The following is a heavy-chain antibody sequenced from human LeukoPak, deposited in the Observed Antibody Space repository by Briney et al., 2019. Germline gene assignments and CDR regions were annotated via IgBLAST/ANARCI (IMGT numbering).Heavy chain of an antibody. V-gene: IGHV4-31*03. CDR3: ARVGSPITAFFDC. CDR1: GGHNSSGDYY. D-gene: IGHD5-18*01. CDR2: IYYSGTP. Sequence: SHTLPLTCTLSGGHNSSGDYYWSSIRQHPTKGLEWIGYIYYSGTPYYNPSLESRVTISVDTSKNQFSLKLSSMTAADTAVYYCARVGSPITAFFDCWGQGTLVSVSS. J-gene: IGHJ4*02.